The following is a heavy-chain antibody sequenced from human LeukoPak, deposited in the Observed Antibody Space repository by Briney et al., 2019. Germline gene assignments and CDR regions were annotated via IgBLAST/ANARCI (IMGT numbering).Heavy chain of an antibody. CDR1: GYTLTSYD. J-gene: IGHJ6*02. V-gene: IGHV1-46*01. CDR2: INSSSVST. D-gene: IGHD3-3*01. CDR3: ARAHVRIWSGSMDV. Sequence: ASVKASCKASGYTLTSYDMHWVRQARGQGLEWMGIINSSSVSTSYAHKLPGRVTLNRDTSTSTVYMELSSLRSEDTAVYYCARAHVRIWSGSMDVWGQGTTVTVSS.